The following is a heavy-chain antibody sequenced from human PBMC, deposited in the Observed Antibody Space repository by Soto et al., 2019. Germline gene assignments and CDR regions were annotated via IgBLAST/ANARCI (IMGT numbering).Heavy chain of an antibody. Sequence: QVQLVQSGAGVKKPGSSVKVSCKASGGTFSSYTISWVRQAPGQGLEWMGRIIPILGIANYAQKFQGRVMMTAXXSTSTAYMELSSLRSEDTAVYYCAYTYYYGSGSLYWGQGTLVTVSS. D-gene: IGHD3-10*01. CDR1: GGTFSSYT. CDR3: AYTYYYGSGSLY. J-gene: IGHJ4*02. CDR2: IIPILGIA. V-gene: IGHV1-69*02.